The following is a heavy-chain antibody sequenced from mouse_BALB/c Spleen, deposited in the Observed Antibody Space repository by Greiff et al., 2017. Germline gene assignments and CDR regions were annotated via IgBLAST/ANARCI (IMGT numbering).Heavy chain of an antibody. D-gene: IGHD2-4*01. J-gene: IGHJ3*01. CDR1: GYSFTGYF. CDR3: ARWDDYDGGPAWFAY. V-gene: IGHV1-20*02. CDR2: INPYNGDT. Sequence: EVQLVESGPELVKPGASVKISCKASGYSFTGYFMNWVMQSHGKSLEWIGRINPYNGDTFYNQKFKGKATLTVDKSSSTAHMELRSLASEDSAVYYCARWDDYDGGPAWFAYWGQGTLVTVSA.